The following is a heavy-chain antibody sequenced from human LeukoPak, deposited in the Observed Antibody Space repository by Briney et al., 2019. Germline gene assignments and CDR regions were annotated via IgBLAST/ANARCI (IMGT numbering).Heavy chain of an antibody. J-gene: IGHJ5*02. CDR1: GRSISSYY. CDR2: IYTSGST. D-gene: IGHD3-22*01. V-gene: IGHV4-4*07. CDR3: ARARNYYDSSGYYRFDP. Sequence: PSETLSLTCTVSGRSISSYYWSWIRQPAGKGLEWIGRIYTSGSTNYNPSLKSRVTMSVDTSKNQFSLKLSSVTAADTAVYYCARARNYYDSSGYYRFDPWGQGTLVTVSS.